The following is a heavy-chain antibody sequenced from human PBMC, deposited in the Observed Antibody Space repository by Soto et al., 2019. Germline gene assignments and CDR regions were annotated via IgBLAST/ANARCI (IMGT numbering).Heavy chain of an antibody. V-gene: IGHV4-39*01. J-gene: IGHJ4*02. Sequence: QLQLQESGPGLVKPSETLSLTCTVSGGSISSSSYYWGWIRQPPGKGLEWIGSIYYSGSTYYNPSLKSRVTISVDTSKNQFSLKLSSVTAADTAVYYCARNHKLTTDYFDYWGQGTLVTVSS. CDR2: IYYSGST. CDR3: ARNHKLTTDYFDY. D-gene: IGHD4-17*01. CDR1: GGSISSSSYY.